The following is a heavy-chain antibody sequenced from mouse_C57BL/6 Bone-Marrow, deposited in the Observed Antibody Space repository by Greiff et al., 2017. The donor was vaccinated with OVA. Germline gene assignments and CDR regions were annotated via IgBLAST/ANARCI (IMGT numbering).Heavy chain of an antibody. D-gene: IGHD1-1*01. J-gene: IGHJ2*01. Sequence: EVKLMESGGGLVKPGGSLKLSCAASGFTFSSYAMSWVRQTPEKRLEWVATISDGGSYTYYPDNLKGRFTLSKDNAKNNLYLQMSHLKSEDTAMYYCARESLYGSKGYWGQGTTLTVSS. CDR3: ARESLYGSKGY. V-gene: IGHV5-4*01. CDR1: GFTFSSYA. CDR2: ISDGGSYT.